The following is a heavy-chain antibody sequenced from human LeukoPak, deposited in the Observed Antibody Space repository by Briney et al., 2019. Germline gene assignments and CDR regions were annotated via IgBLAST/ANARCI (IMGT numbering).Heavy chain of an antibody. J-gene: IGHJ4*02. D-gene: IGHD3-10*01. CDR1: GGSFSGYY. CDR3: ATTPGPH. Sequence: KASETLSLTCAVYGGSFSGYYWSWIRQPPGRGLEWIGEIDHSGSTNYNPSLKSRVTISVDTSKNQFSLKLNSVTAADTAVYYCATTPGPHWGQGTLVTVSS. V-gene: IGHV4-34*01. CDR2: IDHSGST.